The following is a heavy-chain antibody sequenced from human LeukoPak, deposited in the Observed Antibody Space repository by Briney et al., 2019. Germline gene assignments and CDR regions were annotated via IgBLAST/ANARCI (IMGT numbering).Heavy chain of an antibody. D-gene: IGHD1-1*01. Sequence: PGGSLRLSCAASGFTFSDYYMSWIRQAPGKGLEWVSYISSSDSTIYLADSVKGRFTISRDNAKNSLYLQMNSLRAEDTAVYYCARAKRETNNWYEDYYSYYMDVWGKGTTVTVSS. V-gene: IGHV3-11*04. CDR1: GFTFSDYY. J-gene: IGHJ6*03. CDR3: ARAKRETNNWYEDYYSYYMDV. CDR2: ISSSDSTI.